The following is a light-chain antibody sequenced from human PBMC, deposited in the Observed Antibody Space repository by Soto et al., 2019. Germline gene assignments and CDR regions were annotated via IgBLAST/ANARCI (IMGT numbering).Light chain of an antibody. CDR3: SSYSTTSSPHVL. CDR1: RSDVGRYNY. Sequence: QSALTQPASGSGSPGQSITISCTGTRSDVGRYNYVSWYQQHPGKATKLMIYEVTYRPSGVSARFSGSKSGNTASLTISGLQAEDEADYYCSSYSTTSSPHVLFGGGTKVTVL. V-gene: IGLV2-14*01. CDR2: EVT. J-gene: IGLJ2*01.